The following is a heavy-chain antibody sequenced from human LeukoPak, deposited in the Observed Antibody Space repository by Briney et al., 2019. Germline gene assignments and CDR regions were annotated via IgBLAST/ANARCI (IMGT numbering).Heavy chain of an antibody. D-gene: IGHD2-15*01. J-gene: IGHJ4*02. CDR3: AKVFTGYCSGGSCYSNCDY. CDR2: ISAASWGI. CDR1: GFTFSTYS. Sequence: PGGSLRLSCAASGFTFSTYSMTWVRQAPGKGLEWISHISAASWGIKYADSVKGRFTISRDNSKNTLYLQMNSLRAEDTAVYYCAKVFTGYCSGGSCYSNCDYWGQGTLVTVSS. V-gene: IGHV3-21*05.